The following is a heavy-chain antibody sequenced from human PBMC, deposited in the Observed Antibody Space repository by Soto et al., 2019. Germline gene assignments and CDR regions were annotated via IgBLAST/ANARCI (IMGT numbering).Heavy chain of an antibody. CDR2: IYYGGTT. CDR1: GGSFSPNY. V-gene: IGHV4-59*12. CDR3: ARGLITGSQYSGGWYYYDS. Sequence: SETLSLTCTFSGGSFSPNYWSWIRQPPGKGLEWVGYIYYGGTTSYNPSLQSRVTISLETSKSQFSLRLTSVTAADTAVYYCARGLITGSQYSGGWYYYDSWGQGTQVTVSS. J-gene: IGHJ4*02. D-gene: IGHD1-26*01.